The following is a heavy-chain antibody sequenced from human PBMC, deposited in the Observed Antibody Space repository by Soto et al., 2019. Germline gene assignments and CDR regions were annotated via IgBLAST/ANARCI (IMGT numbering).Heavy chain of an antibody. CDR1: GGSISRCY. J-gene: IGHJ6*02. D-gene: IGHD3-22*01. V-gene: IGHV4-59*01. Sequence: AEPLSLTCTGSGGSISRCYCSWIRQPPGKGLEWIGYIYYSGSTNYNPSLKSRVTISVDTSKNQFSLKLSSVTAADTAVYYCACSGYSHTTDMDARALHTTVPVS. CDR2: IYYSGST. CDR3: ACSGYSHTTDMDA.